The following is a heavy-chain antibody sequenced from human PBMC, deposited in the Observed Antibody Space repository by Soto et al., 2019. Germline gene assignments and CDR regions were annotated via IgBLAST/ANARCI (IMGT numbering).Heavy chain of an antibody. CDR3: ARGRYGDY. Sequence: QVHLVKSGAEVKKPGASVKVSCKASGYSFTSYGITWVRQAPGQGLEWMGWISAHNGNTDYAQKLQGRVIVTRDTSTSTAYMELRSLISDDTAVYYCARGRYGDYWGQGALVTVPS. CDR2: ISAHNGNT. CDR1: GYSFTSYG. V-gene: IGHV1-18*01. J-gene: IGHJ4*02. D-gene: IGHD1-1*01.